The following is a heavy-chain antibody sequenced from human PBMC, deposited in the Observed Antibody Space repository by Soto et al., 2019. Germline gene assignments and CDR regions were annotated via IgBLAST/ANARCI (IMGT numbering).Heavy chain of an antibody. D-gene: IGHD3-10*01. CDR2: ITHNGTT. CDR1: GGSFLGFH. J-gene: IGHJ5*02. Sequence: QVHLQQWGAGLLKPSETLSLTCAVSGGSFLGFHCSWIRQSPGKGLEWIGEITHNGTTTYNPSLKSRTTMSVDTAKNQPSLRMTSVTAADTALYYCARRRMIRGADDLWGQGTLVTVSS. CDR3: ARRRMIRGADDL. V-gene: IGHV4-34*01.